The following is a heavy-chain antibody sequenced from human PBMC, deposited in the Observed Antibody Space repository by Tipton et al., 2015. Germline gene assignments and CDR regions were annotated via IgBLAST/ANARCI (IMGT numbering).Heavy chain of an antibody. CDR1: GYSISSGYY. V-gene: IGHV4-38-2*01. J-gene: IGHJ4*02. D-gene: IGHD2-21*02. Sequence: TLSLTCAVFGYSISSGYYWGWIRQPPGKGLEWIGSIYHSGTTYSNPSLKSRVTISVDTSKNQFSLKLRSVTAADTAVYYCASPSLPHDRGDYYFQSWGQGSLVTVSS. CDR3: ASPSLPHDRGDYYFQS. CDR2: IYHSGTT.